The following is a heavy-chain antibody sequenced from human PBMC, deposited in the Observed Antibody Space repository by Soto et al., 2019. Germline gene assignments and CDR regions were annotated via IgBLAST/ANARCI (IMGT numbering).Heavy chain of an antibody. J-gene: IGHJ4*02. D-gene: IGHD6-19*01. CDR1: GFTFAGYG. CDR3: ARVNGDGWGIFDS. CDR2: IWNDGNKK. V-gene: IGHV3-33*01. Sequence: QVHLVESGGGVVQPGKSLRLSCAASGFTFAGYGMHWVRLAPGKGLEWVAVIWNDGNKKYYADSVKGRFTISRDNSQNTLYLQMDSLRVEDTAVYSCARVNGDGWGIFDSWGPGALVTVSS.